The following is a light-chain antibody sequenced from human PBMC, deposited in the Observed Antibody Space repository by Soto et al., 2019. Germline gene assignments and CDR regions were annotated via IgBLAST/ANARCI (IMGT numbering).Light chain of an antibody. V-gene: IGLV1-40*01. Sequence: QPVLTQPPSVSGAPGQRVTISCTGSSSNIGAGYDVHWYQQLPGTAPKLLIYGNSNRPSGVPDRFSGSKSGTSASLAITGLQAEDEADYYCQSYDSSLNGGVSGGGTKVTVL. CDR2: GNS. CDR1: SSNIGAGYD. J-gene: IGLJ3*02. CDR3: QSYDSSLNGGV.